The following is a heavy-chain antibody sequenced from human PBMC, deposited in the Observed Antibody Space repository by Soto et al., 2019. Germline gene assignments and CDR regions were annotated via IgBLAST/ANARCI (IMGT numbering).Heavy chain of an antibody. CDR1: GFTFRNYG. Sequence: EVQLLESGGGLIQPGGSLRLSCAASGFTFRNYGMTWVRQAPGKGLDWVAVISGSGGSTYYADSVKGRFTISRDNSGNTLDLQMNSLRADDTALYYCAKGPPVGSNSWYFDPWGQGTLVTVSS. V-gene: IGHV3-23*01. D-gene: IGHD1-26*01. J-gene: IGHJ5*02. CDR3: AKGPPVGSNSWYFDP. CDR2: ISGSGGST.